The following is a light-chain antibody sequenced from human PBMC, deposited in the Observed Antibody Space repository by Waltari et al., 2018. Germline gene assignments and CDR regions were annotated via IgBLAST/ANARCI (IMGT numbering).Light chain of an antibody. CDR1: QSVISSSNNKNY. Sequence: DIVMTQSPDSLAVSLGERATLNCQSIQSVISSSNNKNYLTWFQQKAGEPPKLLIYWASTRESGVPDRFSGSGSGTDFTLTISGLQAEDVAVYYCQQYSATPPTFGQGTKVEIK. CDR2: WAS. V-gene: IGKV4-1*01. J-gene: IGKJ1*01. CDR3: QQYSATPPT.